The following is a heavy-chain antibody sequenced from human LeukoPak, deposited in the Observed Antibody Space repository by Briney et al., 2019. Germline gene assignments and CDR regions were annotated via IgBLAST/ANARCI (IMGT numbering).Heavy chain of an antibody. CDR1: GYSISSGYY. Sequence: PSETLSLTCTVSGYSISSGYYWGWIRQPPGKGLEWIGSIYHSGSTYYNPSLKSRVTISVDTSKNQFSLKLSSVTAADTAVHYCARVARRWLQLYYFDYWGQGTLVTVSS. V-gene: IGHV4-38-2*02. J-gene: IGHJ4*02. D-gene: IGHD5-24*01. CDR2: IYHSGST. CDR3: ARVARRWLQLYYFDY.